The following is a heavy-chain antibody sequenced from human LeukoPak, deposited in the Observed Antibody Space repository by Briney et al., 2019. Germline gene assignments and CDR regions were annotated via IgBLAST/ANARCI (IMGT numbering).Heavy chain of an antibody. CDR2: INPNSGGT. J-gene: IGHJ6*03. D-gene: IGHD2-2*01. CDR1: GYTFTGYY. V-gene: IGHV1-2*06. Sequence: ASVKVSCKASGYTFTGYYMHWVRQAPGKGLEWMGRINPNSGGTNYAQKFQGRVTMTRDTSISTAYMELSRLRSDDTAVYYCAREGCSSTSCYGPHYYYYYYMDVWGKGTTVTVSS. CDR3: AREGCSSTSCYGPHYYYYYYMDV.